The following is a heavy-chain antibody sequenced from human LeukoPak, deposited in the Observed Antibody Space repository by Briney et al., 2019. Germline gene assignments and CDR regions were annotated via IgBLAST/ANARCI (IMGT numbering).Heavy chain of an antibody. V-gene: IGHV4-30-2*01. D-gene: IGHD3-9*01. CDR2: IYHSGST. CDR3: ARAGLVWYFDL. J-gene: IGHJ2*01. CDR1: GDSISSGGYS. Sequence: SQTLSLTCAVSGDSISSGGYSWSWIRQPPGKGLEWIGYIYHSGSTYYNPSLKSRVTISVDRSKNQFSLKLSSVTAADTAVYYCARAGLVWYFDLWGRGTLVTVSS.